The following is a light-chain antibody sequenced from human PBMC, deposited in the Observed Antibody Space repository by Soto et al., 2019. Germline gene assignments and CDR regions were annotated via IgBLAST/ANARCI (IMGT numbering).Light chain of an antibody. CDR1: QSISSY. J-gene: IGKJ3*01. CDR3: QQSYSTPIFT. CDR2: AAS. Sequence: DIQMTQSPSSLSASVGDRVTITCRASQSISSYLNWYQQKPGKAPKLLIYAASSLQSGVPSRFSGSGSGTDFTLTISSLQPEDSATYYCQQSYSTPIFTFGPGTKVDIK. V-gene: IGKV1-39*01.